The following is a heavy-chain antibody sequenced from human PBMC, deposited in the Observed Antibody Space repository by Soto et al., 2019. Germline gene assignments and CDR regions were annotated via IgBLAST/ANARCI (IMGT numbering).Heavy chain of an antibody. V-gene: IGHV3-33*01. J-gene: IGHJ6*02. CDR1: GFSFNYYG. Sequence: QVELVESGGGVVPPGTSLTLSCEASGFSFNYYGRHWVRQAPGKGLEWVAVIWYDGSKKDYVDSVQGRFIVSRDNSRNTVYLQMNSLRADDTAVYYCARDGSSTPLYYGLDVWGQGTMVTVSS. CDR3: ARDGSSTPLYYGLDV. D-gene: IGHD1-26*01. CDR2: IWYDGSKK.